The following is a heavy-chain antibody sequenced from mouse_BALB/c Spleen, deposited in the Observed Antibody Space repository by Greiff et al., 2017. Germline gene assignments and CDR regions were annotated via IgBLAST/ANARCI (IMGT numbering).Heavy chain of an antibody. V-gene: IGHV5-17*02. CDR3: SKVPWNGNYYYAMDY. J-gene: IGHJ4*01. Sequence: DVKLVESGGGLVQPGGSRKLSCAASGFTFSSFGMHWVRQAPEKGLEWVAYISSGSSTIYYADTVKGRFTISRDNPKNTLFLQMTSLRSEDTAMYYCSKVPWNGNYYYAMDYWGQGTSVTVSS. CDR2: ISSGSSTI. CDR1: GFTFSSFG. D-gene: IGHD2-1*01.